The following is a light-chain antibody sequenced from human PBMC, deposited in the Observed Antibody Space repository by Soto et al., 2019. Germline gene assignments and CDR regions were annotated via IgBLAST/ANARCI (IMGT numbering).Light chain of an antibody. J-gene: IGKJ1*01. Sequence: IVITQSPYILAVSPGETVTLSCRASQSLSDNLAWYQQKPGQAPRLLIFRASSRASGVPARFSGGGSGTEFTPTISTLQSEDFAVYYCQQYGNWPPWTFGPGTKVDIK. CDR2: RAS. V-gene: IGKV3-15*01. CDR1: QSLSDN. CDR3: QQYGNWPPWT.